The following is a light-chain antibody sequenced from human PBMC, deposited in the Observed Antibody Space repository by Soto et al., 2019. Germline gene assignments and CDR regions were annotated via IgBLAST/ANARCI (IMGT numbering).Light chain of an antibody. CDR1: SSDVGAYNY. CDR2: DVS. V-gene: IGLV2-14*03. J-gene: IGLJ1*01. Sequence: QSALTQPASVSGSHGQSIPISCTGTSSDVGAYNYVSWYQHFPGKAPQLIIYDVSERPSGVSDRFSGSKSGNTASLTISGLQAEDEADYYCNSYSTSSTYVFGTGTKLTVL. CDR3: NSYSTSSTYV.